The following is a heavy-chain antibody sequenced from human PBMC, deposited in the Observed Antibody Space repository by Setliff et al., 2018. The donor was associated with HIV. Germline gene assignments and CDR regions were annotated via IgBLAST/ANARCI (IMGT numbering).Heavy chain of an antibody. J-gene: IGHJ4*02. CDR2: IYQSGTT. V-gene: IGHV4-39*07. Sequence: SETLSLTCSVSGGPITTSTYYWGWIRQPPGKGLEWIGNIYQSGTTYYNSSLTSRVTMSVDTSKNQFSLQLSSVTAADTAVYYCGGNGYYSIDYWGQGTLVTVSS. D-gene: IGHD3-22*01. CDR1: GGPITTSTYY. CDR3: GGNGYYSIDY.